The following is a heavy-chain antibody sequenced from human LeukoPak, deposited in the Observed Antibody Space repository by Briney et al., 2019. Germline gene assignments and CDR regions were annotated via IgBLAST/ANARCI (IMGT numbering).Heavy chain of an antibody. V-gene: IGHV3-7*01. CDR3: ARWRGAQSEFDY. CDR1: GFIFSSYS. J-gene: IGHJ4*02. D-gene: IGHD3-3*01. CDR2: LKESGIEK. Sequence: GGSLRLSCAGSGFIFSSYSMGWVRQAPGKGQEFMAHLKESGIEKEYVDSVEGRFTISRENGKNSLYLQMNSLRAEDTALYFCARWRGAQSEFDYWGQGTHVIVSS.